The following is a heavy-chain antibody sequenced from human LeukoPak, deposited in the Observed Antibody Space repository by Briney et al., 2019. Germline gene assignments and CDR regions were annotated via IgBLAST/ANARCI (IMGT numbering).Heavy chain of an antibody. J-gene: IGHJ4*02. Sequence: GGSLRLSCAASGFTFSSYGMHWVRQAPGKGLQWATFIRYDGSNKHYADSVKGRFNISRDKSKNTLYLQMNSLRAEDTAVYYCAKDTPAYDSSGYYYPYLDYWGQGTLVTVSS. V-gene: IGHV3-30*02. D-gene: IGHD3-22*01. CDR3: AKDTPAYDSSGYYYPYLDY. CDR1: GFTFSSYG. CDR2: IRYDGSNK.